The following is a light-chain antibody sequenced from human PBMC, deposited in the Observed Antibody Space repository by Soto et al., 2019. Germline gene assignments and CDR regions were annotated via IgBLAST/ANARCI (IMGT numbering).Light chain of an antibody. J-gene: IGLJ3*02. V-gene: IGLV2-14*01. CDR2: EVS. CDR1: SSDVGGYKY. CDR3: NSYTSTSTLV. Sequence: QAVLTQPASVSGSPGQSITISCSGSSSDVGGYKYVSWYQQHPGKAPKLIIFEVSNRPSGVSNRFSGSKSGNTASLIISGLQAEDEADYYCNSYTSTSTLVFGGGTQLTVL.